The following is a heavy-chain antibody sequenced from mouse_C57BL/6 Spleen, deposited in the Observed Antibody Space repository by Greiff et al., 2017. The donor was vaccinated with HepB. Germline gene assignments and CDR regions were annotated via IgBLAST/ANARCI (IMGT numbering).Heavy chain of an antibody. J-gene: IGHJ4*01. V-gene: IGHV1-64*01. CDR3: ARCSTVVARGYAMDY. CDR1: GYTFTSYW. Sequence: QVQLQQPGAELVKPGASVKLSCKASGYTFTSYWMHWVKQRPGQGLEWIGMIHPNSGSTNYNEKFKSKATLTVDKSSSTAYMQLSSLTSEDSAVYYCARCSTVVARGYAMDYWGQGTSVTVSS. CDR2: IHPNSGST. D-gene: IGHD1-1*01.